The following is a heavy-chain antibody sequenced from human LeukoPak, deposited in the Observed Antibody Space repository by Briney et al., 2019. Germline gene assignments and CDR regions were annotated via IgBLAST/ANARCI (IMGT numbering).Heavy chain of an antibody. CDR3: AKVNIVVVVAATYYFDY. CDR2: VWFDGSTK. J-gene: IGHJ4*02. D-gene: IGHD2-15*01. V-gene: IGHV3-33*06. CDR1: GFTFSSYG. Sequence: PGGSLRLSCAASGFTFSSYGMHWVRQAPGKGLEWVAVVWFDGSTKYYADSVKGRFTISRDNSKNTLYLQMNSLRAEDTAVYYCAKVNIVVVVAATYYFDYWGQGTLVTVSS.